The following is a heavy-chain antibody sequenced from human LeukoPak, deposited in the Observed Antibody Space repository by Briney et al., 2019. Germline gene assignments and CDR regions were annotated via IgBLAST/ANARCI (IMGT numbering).Heavy chain of an antibody. V-gene: IGHV1-69*05. Sequence: SVKVSCKASGGTFSSYAISWVRQAPGQGLEWMGGIIPIFGTANYAQKFQGRVTITTDESTSTAYMELSSLRSEDTAVYYCARGDCSSTSCYTKVGYYYMDVWGKGTTVTVSS. D-gene: IGHD2-2*02. CDR1: GGTFSSYA. CDR2: IIPIFGTA. J-gene: IGHJ6*03. CDR3: ARGDCSSTSCYTKVGYYYMDV.